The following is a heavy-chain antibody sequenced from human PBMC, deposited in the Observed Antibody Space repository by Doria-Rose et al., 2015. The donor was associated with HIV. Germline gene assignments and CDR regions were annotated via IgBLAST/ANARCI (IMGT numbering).Heavy chain of an antibody. CDR2: IFSDDER. CDR1: GVSLSSPGMG. Sequence: QITLKECGPVLVKPTETLTLTCTVSGVSLSSPGMGVSWIRQPPGKALEWLANIFSDDERSYKTSLKSRLTISRGTSKSQVVLTMTDMDPVDTATYYCARIKSSRWYHKYYFDFWGQGTLVIVSA. V-gene: IGHV2-26*01. CDR3: ARIKSSRWYHKYYFDF. D-gene: IGHD6-13*01. J-gene: IGHJ4*02.